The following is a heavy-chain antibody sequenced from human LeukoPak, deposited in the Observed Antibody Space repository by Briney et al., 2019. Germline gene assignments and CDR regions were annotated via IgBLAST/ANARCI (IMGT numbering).Heavy chain of an antibody. V-gene: IGHV3-30*04. D-gene: IGHD5-24*01. Sequence: GGSLRLSCAASGFTFSTYAMHWVRQAQGKGLEWVAVISYDGINKYYADSVKGRFTISRDKSMNTLYLQMNSLRAEDTAVYYCARDTGDGSFDYWGQGTLVTVSS. CDR3: ARDTGDGSFDY. CDR2: ISYDGINK. CDR1: GFTFSTYA. J-gene: IGHJ4*02.